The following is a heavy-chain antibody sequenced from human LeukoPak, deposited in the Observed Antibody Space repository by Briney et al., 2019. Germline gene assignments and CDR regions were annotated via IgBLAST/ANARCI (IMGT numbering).Heavy chain of an antibody. Sequence: PSQTLSLTCTVSGGSISSGDYYWSWIRQPPGKGLEWLGYIYYSGSTYYNPSLKSRVTISVDTSKNQFSLKLSSVTAADTAVYYCASRIVATGSDAFDIWGQGTMVTVSS. D-gene: IGHD5-12*01. J-gene: IGHJ3*02. CDR3: ASRIVATGSDAFDI. CDR2: IYYSGST. CDR1: GGSISSGDYY. V-gene: IGHV4-30-4*01.